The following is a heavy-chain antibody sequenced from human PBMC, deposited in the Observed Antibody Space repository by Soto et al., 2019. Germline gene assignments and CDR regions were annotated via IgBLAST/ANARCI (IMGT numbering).Heavy chain of an antibody. D-gene: IGHD6-13*01. J-gene: IGHJ1*01. Sequence: EVQLVESGGGLVQPGRSLRLSCAASGFTFDDYAMHWVRQVPGKGLEWVSGINWNSGSIGYGDSVKGRFAISRDNAKNSLHRQMNSLSAADTAFYYCVKDESINWYSGHFRHWGQGTLVTVSS. CDR2: INWNSGSI. CDR3: VKDESINWYSGHFRH. V-gene: IGHV3-9*01. CDR1: GFTFDDYA.